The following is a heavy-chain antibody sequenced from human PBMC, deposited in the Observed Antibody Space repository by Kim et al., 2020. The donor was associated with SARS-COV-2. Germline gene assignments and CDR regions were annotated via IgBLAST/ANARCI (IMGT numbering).Heavy chain of an antibody. Sequence: SETLSLTCAVYGGSFSGYYWSWIRQPPGKGLEWIGEINHSGSTNYNPSLKSRVTISVDTSKNQFSLKLSSVTAADTAVYYCASSVRGATDYWGQGTLVTVSS. CDR1: GGSFSGYY. CDR2: INHSGST. CDR3: ASSVRGATDY. V-gene: IGHV4-34*01. J-gene: IGHJ4*02. D-gene: IGHD3-10*01.